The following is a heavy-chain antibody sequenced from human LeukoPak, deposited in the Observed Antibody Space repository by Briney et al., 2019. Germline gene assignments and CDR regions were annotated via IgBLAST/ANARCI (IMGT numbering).Heavy chain of an antibody. J-gene: IGHJ4*02. CDR3: ARHASGVFDY. CDR1: GGSIGRSYY. V-gene: IGHV4-39*01. Sequence: AESLSLTCTVSGGSIGRSYYWGWIRQPPGKALDWIGSIDSCGDTDHNPSLKSRVTMSVDTSKNHFSLKLSSVTAADTAVYYCARHASGVFDYWGQGTLVSVSS. D-gene: IGHD1-26*01. CDR2: IDSCGDT.